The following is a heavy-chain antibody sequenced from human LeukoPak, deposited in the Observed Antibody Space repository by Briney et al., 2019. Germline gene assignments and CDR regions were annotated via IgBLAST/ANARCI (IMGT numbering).Heavy chain of an antibody. CDR2: IHHSGST. D-gene: IGHD3-10*01. CDR1: GYSISSGYY. V-gene: IGHV4-38-2*02. Sequence: PSETLSLTCTVSGYSISSGYYWGWIRQPPGKGLEWIGSIHHSGSTYYNPSLKSRVTTSVDTSKNQFSLKLSSVTAADTAVHYCARDRTPDYYGSGFDPWGQGTLVTVSS. CDR3: ARDRTPDYYGSGFDP. J-gene: IGHJ5*02.